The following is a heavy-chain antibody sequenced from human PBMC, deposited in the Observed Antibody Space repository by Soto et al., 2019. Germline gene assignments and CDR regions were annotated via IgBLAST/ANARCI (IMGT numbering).Heavy chain of an antibody. J-gene: IGHJ6*02. D-gene: IGHD2-2*01. CDR2: TFSSGTT. CDR1: GFTVTSNY. Sequence: GGSLRLSCLASGFTVTSNYMIWVRHPPGKGLEWVSTTFSSGTTHYADSVKGRFTISRDNSKNTIYLQMDNLRVEDTAAYYCAKKPPSAIQGWAFAMDVWGQGTTVTVSS. V-gene: IGHV3-53*01. CDR3: AKKPPSAIQGWAFAMDV.